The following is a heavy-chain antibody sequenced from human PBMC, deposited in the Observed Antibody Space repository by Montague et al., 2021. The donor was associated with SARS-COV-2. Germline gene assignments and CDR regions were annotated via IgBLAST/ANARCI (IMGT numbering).Heavy chain of an antibody. CDR1: GRSVSSDNW. Sequence: SETLSLTCTVSGRSVSSDNWWTWVRQPPGKGLEWIGEIYHSGTTNYNPSLQSRATISVDKSRNHLSLNLRSVTAADTAMYYCALPLGGARFDPWGQGILVTVSS. CDR3: ALPLGGARFDP. CDR2: IYHSGTT. V-gene: IGHV4-4*02. J-gene: IGHJ5*02. D-gene: IGHD1-26*01.